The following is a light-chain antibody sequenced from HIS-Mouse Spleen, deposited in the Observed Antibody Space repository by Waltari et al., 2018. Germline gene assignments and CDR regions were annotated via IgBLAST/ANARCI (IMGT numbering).Light chain of an antibody. V-gene: IGLV3-10*01. CDR3: YSTDSSGNHRV. J-gene: IGLJ2*01. CDR2: EDS. Sequence: SYELTQPPSVSVSPGQTARITCSGEALPKKYAYLYPQKSGQAPVLVIYEDSKRPSGIPEGFSGSSSGTMATLTISGAQVEDEADYYCYSTDSSGNHRVFGGGTKLTVL. CDR1: ALPKKY.